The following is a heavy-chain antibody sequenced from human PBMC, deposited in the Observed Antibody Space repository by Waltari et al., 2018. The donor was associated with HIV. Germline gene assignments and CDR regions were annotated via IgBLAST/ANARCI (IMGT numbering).Heavy chain of an antibody. CDR2: NYGGGMP. CDR3: ATTSAVGRNWHFDG. D-gene: IGHD1-26*01. J-gene: IGHJ2*01. CDR1: GFTASAWY. Sequence: EVQVVESGGSLIQPGGSLRLSCAASGFTASAWYLTWVRQATGTGLGWISTNYGGGMPSYADSQNGRLTLSRHTSTNAINLQMDNLRAEDTAMYHCATTSAVGRNWHFDGWGRGSRVTVSS. V-gene: IGHV3-53*01.